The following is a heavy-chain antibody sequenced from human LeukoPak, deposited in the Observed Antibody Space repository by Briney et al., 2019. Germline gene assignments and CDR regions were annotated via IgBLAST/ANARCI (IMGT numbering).Heavy chain of an antibody. CDR3: ARGYSNYVGYFDY. Sequence: SVKVSRKASGGTFSSYTISWVRQAPGQGLEWMGRIIPILGTANYAQKFQGRVTITADKSTSTAYMELSSLRSEDTAVYYCARGYSNYVGYFDYWGQGTLVTVSS. V-gene: IGHV1-69*08. CDR1: GGTFSSYT. J-gene: IGHJ4*02. D-gene: IGHD4-11*01. CDR2: IIPILGTA.